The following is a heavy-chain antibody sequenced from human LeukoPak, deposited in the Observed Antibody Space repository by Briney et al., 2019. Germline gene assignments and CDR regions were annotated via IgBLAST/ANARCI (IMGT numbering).Heavy chain of an antibody. CDR3: AREDIAVAGEPLDY. CDR1: GYTFTSYG. CDR2: ISPNNGNT. J-gene: IGHJ4*02. Sequence: ASVKVSCKASGYTFTSYGISWVRQAPGQGLEWMGWISPNNGNTNYAQNFQDRVTMTTDTSTSTAYMELRSLRSDGTAVYYCAREDIAVAGEPLDYWGQGTLVTVSS. D-gene: IGHD6-19*01. V-gene: IGHV1-18*01.